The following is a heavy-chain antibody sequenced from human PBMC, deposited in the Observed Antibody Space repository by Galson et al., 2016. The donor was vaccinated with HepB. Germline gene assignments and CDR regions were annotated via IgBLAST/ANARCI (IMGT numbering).Heavy chain of an antibody. D-gene: IGHD4-11*01. CDR3: ARGSGYSNYVAIY. J-gene: IGHJ4*02. Sequence: SVKVSCKASGDSFATYDINWLRQATGQGPEWIGWMNPNTGDTGYVPKFQGRVTMTRNASISTAYMELSSLRSEDTAVYYCARGSGYSNYVAIYWGQGTLVTASS. CDR1: GDSFATYD. V-gene: IGHV1-8*01. CDR2: MNPNTGDT.